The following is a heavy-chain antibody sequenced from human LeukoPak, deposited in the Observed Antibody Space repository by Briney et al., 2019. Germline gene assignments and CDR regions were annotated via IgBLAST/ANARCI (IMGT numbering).Heavy chain of an antibody. Sequence: SVEVSCKASGGTFSSYAISWVRQAPGQGLEWMGGIIPIFGTANYAQKFQGRVTITADKSTSTAYMELSSLRSEDTAVYYCAREAYYDSSGYLRSYYFDYWGQGTLVTVSS. CDR3: AREAYYDSSGYLRSYYFDY. D-gene: IGHD3-22*01. V-gene: IGHV1-69*06. J-gene: IGHJ4*02. CDR1: GGTFSSYA. CDR2: IIPIFGTA.